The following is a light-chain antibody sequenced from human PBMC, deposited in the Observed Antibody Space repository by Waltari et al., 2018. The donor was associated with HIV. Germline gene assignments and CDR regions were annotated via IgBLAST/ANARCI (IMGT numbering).Light chain of an antibody. Sequence: DIVMTQSQDSLAVSLGARATVTCTSSRTVLYNRNYLAWYQQKPGQPPKVLIYWASTRAIGVPDRFSGSGSGTDFSLTISRVLADDVAIYYCQQYYTLRSTFGGGTKIEI. V-gene: IGKV4-1*01. J-gene: IGKJ4*01. CDR3: QQYYTLRST. CDR1: RTVLYNRNY. CDR2: WAS.